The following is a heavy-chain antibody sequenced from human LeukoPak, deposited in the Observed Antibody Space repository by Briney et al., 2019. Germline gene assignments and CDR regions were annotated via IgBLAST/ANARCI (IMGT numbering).Heavy chain of an antibody. Sequence: PSETLSLTCTVSGGSISSSSYYWGWFRQPPGKGLEWIGSIYYTGSTHYNPSLKSRVTISVDTSKNQFSLKLSSVTAADTAVFYCARRLGSAWYFDYWGQGTLVTVSS. V-gene: IGHV4-39*01. CDR1: GGSISSSSYY. CDR3: ARRLGSAWYFDY. D-gene: IGHD6-25*01. J-gene: IGHJ4*02. CDR2: IYYTGST.